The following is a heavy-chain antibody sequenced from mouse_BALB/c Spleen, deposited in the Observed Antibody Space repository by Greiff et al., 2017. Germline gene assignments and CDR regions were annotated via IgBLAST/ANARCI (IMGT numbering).Heavy chain of an antibody. V-gene: IGHV1S127*01. CDR2: IDPSDSET. Sequence: QVQLQQSGPQLVRPGASVKISCKASGYSFTSYWMHWVKQRPGQGLEWIGMIDPSDSETRLNQKFKDKATLTVDKSSSTAYMQLSSPTSEDSAVYYCARHGSRYYFDYWGQGTTLTVSS. D-gene: IGHD1-1*01. J-gene: IGHJ2*01. CDR1: GYSFTSYW. CDR3: ARHGSRYYFDY.